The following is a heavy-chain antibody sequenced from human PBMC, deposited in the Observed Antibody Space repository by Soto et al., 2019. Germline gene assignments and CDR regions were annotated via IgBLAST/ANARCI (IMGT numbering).Heavy chain of an antibody. CDR1: GFTFSDYY. CDR3: ARDHREYYDFIIGWFDP. D-gene: IGHD3-3*01. J-gene: IGHJ5*02. V-gene: IGHV3-11*01. CDR2: ISSSGSTI. Sequence: PGGSLRLSCAASGFTFSDYYMSWIRQAPGKGLEWVSYISSSGSTIYYADSVKGRFTISRDNAKNSLYLQMNSLRAEDTAVYYCARDHREYYDFIIGWFDPWGQGTLVTVSS.